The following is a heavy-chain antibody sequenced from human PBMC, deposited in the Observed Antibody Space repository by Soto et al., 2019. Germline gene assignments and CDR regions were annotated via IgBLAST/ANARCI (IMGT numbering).Heavy chain of an antibody. Sequence: QITLKESGPALVEPTRPLTLTCTFSGFSLTTSGVGVGWIRQPPGKALEWLALIYWDDDKRYCPSLRSRLTITKDTSRNQVVLTLTNLDPVDTATYFCAHRLTLNSDWNYGRFDYWGQGILVTVSS. CDR2: IYWDDDK. CDR3: AHRLTLNSDWNYGRFDY. D-gene: IGHD1-7*01. J-gene: IGHJ4*02. CDR1: GFSLTTSGVG. V-gene: IGHV2-5*02.